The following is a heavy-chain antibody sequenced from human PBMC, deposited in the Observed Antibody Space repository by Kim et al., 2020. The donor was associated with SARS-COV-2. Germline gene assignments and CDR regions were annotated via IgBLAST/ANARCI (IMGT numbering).Heavy chain of an antibody. V-gene: IGHV4-34*01. J-gene: IGHJ4*02. CDR3: ARGSVVAAIGVDY. D-gene: IGHD2-15*01. CDR2: INHSGST. Sequence: SETLSLTCAVYGGSFSGYYWSWIRQPPGKGLEWIGEINHSGSTNYNPSLKSRVTISVDTSKNQFSLKLSSVTAADTAVYYCARGSVVAAIGVDYWGQGT. CDR1: GGSFSGYY.